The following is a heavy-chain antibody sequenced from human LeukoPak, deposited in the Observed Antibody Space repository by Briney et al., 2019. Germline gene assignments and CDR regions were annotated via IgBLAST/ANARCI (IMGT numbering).Heavy chain of an antibody. J-gene: IGHJ4*02. D-gene: IGHD3-16*01. V-gene: IGHV4-4*07. CDR2: IYTSGST. Sequence: SETLSLTCTVSGGSISSYYWSWIRQPAGKGLEWIGRIYTSGSTNYNPSLKSRVTMSVDTSKNQFSLKLSSMTAADTAVYYCARDLGTFGGVAFDYWGQVTLVTVSS. CDR1: GGSISSYY. CDR3: ARDLGTFGGVAFDY.